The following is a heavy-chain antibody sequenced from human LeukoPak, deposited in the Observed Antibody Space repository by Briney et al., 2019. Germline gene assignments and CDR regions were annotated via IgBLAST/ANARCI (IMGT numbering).Heavy chain of an antibody. J-gene: IGHJ4*02. Sequence: ASVKVSCKASGYTFSSYHIHWVRQAPGQGLEWMGKINPSFNPGVDVTSYAQKFQGRVTMARDISTNTVYMELSSLTSEDTAVYYCARAWESIAGYYFDYWGQGTLVTVSS. CDR2: INPSFNPGVDVT. D-gene: IGHD1-26*01. V-gene: IGHV1-46*01. CDR1: GYTFSSYH. CDR3: ARAWESIAGYYFDY.